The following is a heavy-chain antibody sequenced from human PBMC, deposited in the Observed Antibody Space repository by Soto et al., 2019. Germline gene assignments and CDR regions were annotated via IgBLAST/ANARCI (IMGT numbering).Heavy chain of an antibody. J-gene: IGHJ4*02. V-gene: IGHV4-31*03. D-gene: IGHD3-10*01. Sequence: NPSETLSLTCTVSGGSISSGGYYWSWIRQHPGKGLEWIGYIYYSGSTYYNPSLKSRVTISVDTSKNQFSLKLSSVTAADTAVYYCARGEDSGQIFGELLSYFDYWGQGTLVTVSS. CDR3: ARGEDSGQIFGELLSYFDY. CDR1: GGSISSGGYY. CDR2: IYYSGST.